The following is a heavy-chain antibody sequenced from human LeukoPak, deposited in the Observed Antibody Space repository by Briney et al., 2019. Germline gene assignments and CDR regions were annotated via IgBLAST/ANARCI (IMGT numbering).Heavy chain of an antibody. D-gene: IGHD3-22*01. V-gene: IGHV4-39*01. Sequence: KPSETLSLTCTVSGGSISSSSYYWGWIRQPPGKGLEWIGSIYYSGSTYYNPSLKSRVTISVDTSKNQFSLKLSSVTAADTAVYYCAQYYYDSSGYYYWSDPWGQGTLVTVSS. CDR3: AQYYYDSSGYYYWSDP. CDR2: IYYSGST. J-gene: IGHJ5*02. CDR1: GGSISSSSYY.